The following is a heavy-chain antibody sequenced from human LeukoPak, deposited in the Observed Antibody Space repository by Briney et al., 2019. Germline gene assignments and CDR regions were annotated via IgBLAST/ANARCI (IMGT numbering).Heavy chain of an antibody. CDR2: ISGGSGAI. J-gene: IGHJ4*02. D-gene: IGHD1-1*01. V-gene: IGHV3-48*01. Sequence: GGSLRLSCAASGFTFSSYNMIWVRQAPGKGLEWVSYISGGSGAIYYTDSVRGRFTISRDNARNSLALQMNSLRVEDTAVYYCARGIRTGYGYWGQGTLVTVSS. CDR1: GFTFSSYN. CDR3: ARGIRTGYGY.